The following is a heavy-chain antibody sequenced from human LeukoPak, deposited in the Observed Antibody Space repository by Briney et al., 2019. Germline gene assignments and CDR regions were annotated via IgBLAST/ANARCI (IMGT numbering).Heavy chain of an antibody. D-gene: IGHD3-10*01. CDR3: TKDSSGSGSYDFGDY. V-gene: IGHV3-30*04. CDR1: GFTFSRSA. Sequence: GGSLRLSCAASGFTFSRSAMHWVRQAPGKGLEWVAIISYDGGNKYYTDSVKGRFTISRDNSKNTLHLQMNSLRPEDTAMYYCTKDSSGSGSYDFGDYWGQGTLVTVSS. CDR2: ISYDGGNK. J-gene: IGHJ4*02.